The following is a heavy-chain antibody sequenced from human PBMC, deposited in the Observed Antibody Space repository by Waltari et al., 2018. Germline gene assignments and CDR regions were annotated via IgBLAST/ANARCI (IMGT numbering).Heavy chain of an antibody. J-gene: IGHJ3*02. D-gene: IGHD2-15*01. V-gene: IGHV3-21*01. CDR1: GFTSASFT. CDR2: ISGGSTYR. CDR3: AREGRCSGGRCYSDGPFDI. Sequence: EVQLVESGGGLVNPGGSLRLSCAASGFTSASFTLNWVRQAPGKWLGWVVSISGGSTYRSYADSVKGRFTISRDNAKNSLYLQMNSLRAEDTAVYYCAREGRCSGGRCYSDGPFDIGGQGTVVTVSS.